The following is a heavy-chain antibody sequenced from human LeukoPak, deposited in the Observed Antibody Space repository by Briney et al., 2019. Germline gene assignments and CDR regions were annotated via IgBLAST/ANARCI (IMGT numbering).Heavy chain of an antibody. CDR2: IRTNGAGT. Sequence: GGSLRLSCAASGFTFSSYNMNWVRRAPGQGLEWVSTIRTNGAGTHYADSVRGRFTISRDDSKNTLYLQMNSLRAEDTAVYYCASLIRGYWGQGTLVAVSS. CDR3: ASLIRGY. V-gene: IGHV3-23*01. D-gene: IGHD3-10*01. J-gene: IGHJ4*02. CDR1: GFTFSSYN.